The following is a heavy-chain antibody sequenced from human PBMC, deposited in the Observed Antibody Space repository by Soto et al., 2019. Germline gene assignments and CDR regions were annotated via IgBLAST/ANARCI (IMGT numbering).Heavy chain of an antibody. CDR1: GFTFSSYA. J-gene: IGHJ4*02. V-gene: IGHV3-23*01. Sequence: EVQLLESGGGLVQPGGSLRLSCAASGFTFSSYAMSWVRQAPGKGLEWVSAISCSGGSTYYADSVKGRFIISRDNSKNTLYLQMNSLRAEDTAVYYCAVLVDTGMRFDYWGQGTLVTVSS. D-gene: IGHD5-18*01. CDR3: AVLVDTGMRFDY. CDR2: ISCSGGST.